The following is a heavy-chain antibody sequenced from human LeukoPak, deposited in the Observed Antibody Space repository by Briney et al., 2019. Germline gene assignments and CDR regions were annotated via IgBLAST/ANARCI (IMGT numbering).Heavy chain of an antibody. V-gene: IGHV4-34*01. D-gene: IGHD3-10*01. CDR3: ARAEGYYGSGNWYDP. J-gene: IGHJ5*02. CDR2: INHSGST. CDR1: GGSFSGYY. Sequence: PSETLSLTCAIYGGSFSGYYWSWIRQPPGKGLEWIGEINHSGSTNYNPSLKSRVTISVDTSKNQFSLKLSSVTAADTAVYYCARAEGYYGSGNWYDPWGQGTLVTVSS.